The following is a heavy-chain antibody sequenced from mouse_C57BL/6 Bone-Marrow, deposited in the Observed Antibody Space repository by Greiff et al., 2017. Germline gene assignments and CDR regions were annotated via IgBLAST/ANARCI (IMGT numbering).Heavy chain of an antibody. Sequence: QVQLQQPGAELVMPGASVKLSCKASGYTFTSYWMHWVKQRPGQGLEWIGEIDPSDSYTNYNQKFKGKSTLTVDKSSSTAYMQLSSLTSEDSAVYYCARDSSGYRGFAYWGQGTLVTVAA. CDR2: IDPSDSYT. CDR3: ARDSSGYRGFAY. CDR1: GYTFTSYW. V-gene: IGHV1-69*01. D-gene: IGHD3-2*02. J-gene: IGHJ3*01.